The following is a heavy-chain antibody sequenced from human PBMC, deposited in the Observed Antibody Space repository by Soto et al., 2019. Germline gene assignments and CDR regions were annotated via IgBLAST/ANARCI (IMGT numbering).Heavy chain of an antibody. Sequence: SETLSLTCTVSGGSISSGDYYWSWIRQPPGKGLEWIGYIYYSGSTYYNPSLKSRVTISVDTSKNQFSLKLSSVTAADTAVYYCASSFQRDYYDSSGYYLDYWGQGTLVTVSS. V-gene: IGHV4-30-4*01. CDR2: IYYSGST. CDR1: GGSISSGDYY. CDR3: ASSFQRDYYDSSGYYLDY. J-gene: IGHJ4*02. D-gene: IGHD3-22*01.